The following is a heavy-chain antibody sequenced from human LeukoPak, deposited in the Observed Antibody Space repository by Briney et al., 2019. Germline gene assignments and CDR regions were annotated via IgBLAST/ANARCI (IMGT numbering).Heavy chain of an antibody. J-gene: IGHJ6*02. D-gene: IGHD1-26*01. V-gene: IGHV1-3*01. CDR3: ARGSSGYYYYGMDV. Sequence: KFQGRVTITRDTSASTAYMELSSLRSEDTAVYYCARGSSGYYYYGMDVWGQGTTATVSS.